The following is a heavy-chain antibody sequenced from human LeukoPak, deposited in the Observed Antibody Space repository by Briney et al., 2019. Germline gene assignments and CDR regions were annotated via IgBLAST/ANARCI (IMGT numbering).Heavy chain of an antibody. J-gene: IGHJ4*02. CDR3: AREDTSLVIAY. V-gene: IGHV3-53*01. CDR2: IYSGGST. D-gene: IGHD5-18*01. CDR1: GFTVSSNY. Sequence: PGGSLRLSCAASGFTVSSNYMSWVRQAPGKGLEWVSVIYSGGSTYYADSVKGRFTISRDNSKNTLYLQMNSLRAEDTAVYYCAREDTSLVIAYWGQGTLVTVSS.